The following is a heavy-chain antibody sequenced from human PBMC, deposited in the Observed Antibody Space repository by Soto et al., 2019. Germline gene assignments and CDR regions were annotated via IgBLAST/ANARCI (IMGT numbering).Heavy chain of an antibody. J-gene: IGHJ6*02. CDR1: GGTFSSYA. D-gene: IGHD3-10*01. V-gene: IGHV1-69*05. CDR2: IIPIFGTA. CDR3: ARYYYGSGSYSHGMDV. Sequence: QVQLVQSGAEVKKPGSSVKVSCKASGGTFSSYAISWVRQAPGQGLEWMGGIIPIFGTANYAQKFQGRVTITXXEXTXXAYMELSSLRSEDTAVYYCARYYYGSGSYSHGMDVWGQGTTVTVSS.